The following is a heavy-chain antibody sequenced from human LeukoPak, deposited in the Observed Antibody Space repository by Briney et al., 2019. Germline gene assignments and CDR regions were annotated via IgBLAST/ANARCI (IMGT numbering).Heavy chain of an antibody. CDR2: ITGSGDST. CDR3: AKLRGHSFDY. Sequence: GGSLRLSCAASGFTFSSYAMSWVRQAPGKGLEWVSTITGSGDSTYYADSVKGRFTISRDNSKNTLYLQMNSLRAEDTAVYYCAKLRGHSFDYWGQGTLVTVSS. V-gene: IGHV3-23*01. J-gene: IGHJ4*02. CDR1: GFTFSSYA.